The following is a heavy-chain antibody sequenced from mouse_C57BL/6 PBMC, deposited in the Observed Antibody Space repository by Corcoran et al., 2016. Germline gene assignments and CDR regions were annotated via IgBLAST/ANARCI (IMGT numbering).Heavy chain of an antibody. CDR3: ASFAY. CDR1: GYSITSGYY. J-gene: IGHJ3*01. Sequence: VQLQESRPGLLKPSQSLSLTCSVTGYSITSGYYWNWIRQFPGNKLEWMGYISYDGSNNYNPSLKNRISITRDTSKNQFFLKLNSVTTEDTATYYCASFAYWGQGTLVTVSA. CDR2: ISYDGSN. V-gene: IGHV3-6*01.